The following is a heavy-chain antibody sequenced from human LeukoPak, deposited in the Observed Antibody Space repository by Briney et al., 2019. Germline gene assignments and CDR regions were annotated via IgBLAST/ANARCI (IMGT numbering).Heavy chain of an antibody. Sequence: SETLSLTCAVYGGSFSGYYWSWIRQPPGKGLEWIREINHSGSTNYNPSLTSRVTISVDTSNNQFSLEVSYVTAADAAVYDCARGRLAPLHVYYYYGMDVWGQGTTVTVSS. V-gene: IGHV4-34*01. J-gene: IGHJ6*02. D-gene: IGHD2-21*01. CDR1: GGSFSGYY. CDR2: INHSGST. CDR3: ARGRLAPLHVYYYYGMDV.